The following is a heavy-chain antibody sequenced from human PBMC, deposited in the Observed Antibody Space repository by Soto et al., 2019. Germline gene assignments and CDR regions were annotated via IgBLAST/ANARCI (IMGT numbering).Heavy chain of an antibody. Sequence: QVQLQESGPGLVKSSQTLSLTCTVSGGSISSGGYHWNWIRQHPGKGLEWIGNIYYSGSTYYNPSLKSRVTISIDTSKNQFSRKLSSVTAADTAVYYCARDVWPYYFDYWGQGTLVTVSS. CDR2: IYYSGST. J-gene: IGHJ4*02. CDR1: GGSISSGGYH. D-gene: IGHD2-21*01. V-gene: IGHV4-31*03. CDR3: ARDVWPYYFDY.